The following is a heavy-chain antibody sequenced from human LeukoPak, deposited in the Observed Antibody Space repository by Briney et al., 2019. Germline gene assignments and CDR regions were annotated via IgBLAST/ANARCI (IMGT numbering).Heavy chain of an antibody. CDR3: AGDEMATITDFDY. D-gene: IGHD5-24*01. CDR1: GFTFSSYS. J-gene: IGHJ4*02. CDR2: ISSSSSTI. Sequence: GGSLRLSCAASGFTFSSYSMNWVRQAPGKGLVWVSYISSSSSTIYYADSVKGRFTISRDNAKNSLYLQMNSLRDEDTAVYYCAGDEMATITDFDYWGQGTLVTVSS. V-gene: IGHV3-48*02.